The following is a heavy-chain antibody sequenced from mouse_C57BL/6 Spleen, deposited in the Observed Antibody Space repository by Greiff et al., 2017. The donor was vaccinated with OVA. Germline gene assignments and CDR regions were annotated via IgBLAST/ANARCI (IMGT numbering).Heavy chain of an antibody. J-gene: IGHJ3*01. CDR1: GYTFTDYT. V-gene: IGHV1-62-2*01. D-gene: IGHD2-3*01. CDR2: FYPGSGSI. Sequence: QVQLQQSGAELVKPGASVKLSCKASGYTFTDYTIHWVKQRSGQGLEWIGWFYPGSGSIKYNEKFKDKATLTADKSSSTAYMELSRLTSVDSAVYVGARHGRGIYDGYSWFDYWGQGTLVTVSS. CDR3: ARHGRGIYDGYSWFDY.